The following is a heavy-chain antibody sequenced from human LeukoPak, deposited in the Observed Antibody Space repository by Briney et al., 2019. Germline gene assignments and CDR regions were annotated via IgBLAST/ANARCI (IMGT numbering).Heavy chain of an antibody. CDR1: GFTVSNNY. CDR3: VRHSETLTIYSFDY. J-gene: IGHJ4*02. D-gene: IGHD3-9*01. Sequence: GGSLRLSCPASGFTVSNNYMSWVCQAPGKGLEWVSIIYSGGDTYYADSVKGRFTISRDNSKNTLSLQMNSLRAEDTAVYYCVRHSETLTIYSFDYWGQGTLVTVSS. V-gene: IGHV3-53*01. CDR2: IYSGGDT.